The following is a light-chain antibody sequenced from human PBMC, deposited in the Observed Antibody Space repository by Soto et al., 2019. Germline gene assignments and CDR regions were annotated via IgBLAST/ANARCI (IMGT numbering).Light chain of an antibody. CDR3: QQSYSTPPFT. V-gene: IGKV1-39*01. CDR2: AAS. Sequence: DIPMTQSPSSLSASVGDRVTITCRASQSIRSYLNWYQQKPGKAPKLLIYAASSLQSGVPSRFSGSGSGTDFTLTISSLQPEDFATYYCQQSYSTPPFTFGQGTRLEIK. CDR1: QSIRSY. J-gene: IGKJ5*01.